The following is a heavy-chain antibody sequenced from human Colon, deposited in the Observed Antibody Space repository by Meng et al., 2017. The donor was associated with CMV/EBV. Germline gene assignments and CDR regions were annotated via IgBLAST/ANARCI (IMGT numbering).Heavy chain of an antibody. J-gene: IGHJ3*02. CDR2: IKEDGSEK. CDR1: GFTFSNYW. Sequence: GESLKISCAASGFTFSNYWMTWLRQAPGRGLELVANIKEDGSEKYFVGSVKGRCTISSDNAKNSLYLQMNSLRAEDTAVYYCARDPFIKAFDIWGQGTMVTVSS. V-gene: IGHV3-7*01. CDR3: ARDPFIKAFDI.